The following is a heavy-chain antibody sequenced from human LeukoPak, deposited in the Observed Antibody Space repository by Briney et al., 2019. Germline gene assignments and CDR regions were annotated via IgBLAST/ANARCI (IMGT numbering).Heavy chain of an antibody. CDR2: INHSGST. J-gene: IGHJ6*02. Sequence: SETLSLTCAVYGGSFRGYYWSWIRQPPGKGLEWIGEINHSGSTNYSPSPKSRVTISLDTSKKQFSLKLSSVTAADTAVYYCARGVVAVTALYYYYYGLDAWGRGTPVTVSS. V-gene: IGHV4-34*01. CDR1: GGSFRGYY. CDR3: ARGVVAVTALYYYYYGLDA. D-gene: IGHD2-21*02.